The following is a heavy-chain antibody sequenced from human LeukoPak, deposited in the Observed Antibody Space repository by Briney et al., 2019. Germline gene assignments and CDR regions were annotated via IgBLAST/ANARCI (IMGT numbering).Heavy chain of an antibody. V-gene: IGHV3-74*01. CDR3: ARAEIYYYGSGSPDY. CDR2: INSDGSST. D-gene: IGHD3-10*01. J-gene: IGHJ4*02. CDR1: GLTFSRSW. Sequence: GGSLRLSCAASGLTFSRSWMHWVRQAPGKGLVCVSRINSDGSSTNYADSVKGRVTISRDNAKNTLYLQMNSLRAEDTAVYYCARAEIYYYGSGSPDYWGQGTLVTVSS.